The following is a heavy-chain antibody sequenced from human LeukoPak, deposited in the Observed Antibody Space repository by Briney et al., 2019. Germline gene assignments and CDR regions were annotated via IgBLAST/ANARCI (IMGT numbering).Heavy chain of an antibody. J-gene: IGHJ4*02. CDR2: INPNSGGT. CDR1: GYTFTGYY. V-gene: IGHV1-2*02. Sequence: ASVKVSCKASGYTFTGYYMHWVRQAPGQGPEWMGWINPNSGGTNYAQKFQGRVTMTRDTSISTAYMELSRLRSDDTAVYYCARAIGGSEFFDYWGQGTLVTVSS. CDR3: ARAIGGSEFFDY. D-gene: IGHD3-10*01.